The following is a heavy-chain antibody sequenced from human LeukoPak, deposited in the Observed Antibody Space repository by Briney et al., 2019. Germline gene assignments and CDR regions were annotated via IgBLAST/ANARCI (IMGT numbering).Heavy chain of an antibody. D-gene: IGHD5-24*01. CDR2: IHYSGST. Sequence: SETLSLTCSVSGASITSYYWSWIRQTPGKGLEWIRYIHYSGSTNSNPSLKSRVTVSVDTSKNHFSLKLSSVTDADTAVYFCARSRRWLKLHRGEYYFDSWTQATLLTVSS. CDR1: GASITSYY. J-gene: IGHJ4*02. V-gene: IGHV4-59*01. CDR3: ARSRRWLKLHRGEYYFDS.